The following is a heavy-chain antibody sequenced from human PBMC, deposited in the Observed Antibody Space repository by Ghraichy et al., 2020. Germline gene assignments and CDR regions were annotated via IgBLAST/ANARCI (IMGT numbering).Heavy chain of an antibody. Sequence: GSLRLSCAASGFTFSSYAMSWVRQAPGKGLEWVSAISGSGGSTYYADSVKGRFTISRDNSKNTLYLQMNSLRAEDTAVYYCARTLPGIAVAGYWYFDLWGRGTLVTVSS. J-gene: IGHJ2*01. D-gene: IGHD6-19*01. CDR3: ARTLPGIAVAGYWYFDL. CDR1: GFTFSSYA. CDR2: ISGSGGST. V-gene: IGHV3-23*01.